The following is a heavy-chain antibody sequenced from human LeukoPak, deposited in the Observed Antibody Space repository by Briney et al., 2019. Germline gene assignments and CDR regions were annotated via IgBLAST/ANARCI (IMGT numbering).Heavy chain of an antibody. Sequence: PSETLSLTCTVSGVSMSSNSYYWGWIRQPPGKGLEWVGTIYYNGNTYYSPSLKSRVTISIDTPTNQFSLNLSSVTASDTAVYYCARGDPLTVFGVVIDVWGQGTMVTVSS. D-gene: IGHD3-3*01. CDR2: IYYNGNT. J-gene: IGHJ3*01. CDR3: ARGDPLTVFGVVIDV. V-gene: IGHV4-39*02. CDR1: GVSMSSNSYY.